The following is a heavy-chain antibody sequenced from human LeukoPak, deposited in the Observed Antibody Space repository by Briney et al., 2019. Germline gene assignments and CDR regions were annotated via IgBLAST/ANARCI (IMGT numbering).Heavy chain of an antibody. Sequence: PSETLSLTCAVSGGSISSYYWSWIRQPPGKGLELIGYIYYSGSTNYNPSLKSRVTISVDTSKNQFSLKLSSVTAADTAVYYCATWGYGDYNWFDPWGQGTLVTVSS. D-gene: IGHD4-17*01. J-gene: IGHJ5*02. V-gene: IGHV4-59*08. CDR3: ATWGYGDYNWFDP. CDR2: IYYSGST. CDR1: GGSISSYY.